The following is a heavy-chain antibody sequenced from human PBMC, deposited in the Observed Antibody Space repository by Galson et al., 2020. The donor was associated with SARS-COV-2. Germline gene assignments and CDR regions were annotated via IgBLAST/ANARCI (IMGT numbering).Heavy chain of an antibody. Sequence: GESLKISCKASGYTFTGFYIHWVRQAPGQGLESVGWIDPNSGGTNYAQKFQGRVTMTRDTSISTANMELYRLRSDDTAVYYCAKAFYYGLGSYSHFDSWGQGTLVTVSS. CDR3: AKAFYYGLGSYSHFDS. D-gene: IGHD3-10*01. CDR2: IDPNSGGT. V-gene: IGHV1-2*02. J-gene: IGHJ4*02. CDR1: GYTFTGFY.